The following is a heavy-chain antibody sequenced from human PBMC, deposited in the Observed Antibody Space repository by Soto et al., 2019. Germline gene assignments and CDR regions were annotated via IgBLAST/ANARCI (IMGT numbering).Heavy chain of an antibody. Sequence: GGSLRLSCAASGFTFSDYYMSWIRQAPGKGLEWVSYISSSSSYTNYADSVKGRFTISRDNAKNSLYLQMNSLRAEDTAVYYWARWVDGGFYYYLDSGGRGPLATVPS. D-gene: IGHD3-10*01. V-gene: IGHV3-11*06. J-gene: IGHJ4*02. CDR3: ARWVDGGFYYYLDS. CDR1: GFTFSDYY. CDR2: ISSSSSYT.